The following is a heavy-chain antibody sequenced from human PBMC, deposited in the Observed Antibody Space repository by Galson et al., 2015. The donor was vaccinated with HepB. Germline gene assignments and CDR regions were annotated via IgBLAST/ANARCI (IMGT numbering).Heavy chain of an antibody. D-gene: IGHD1-1*01. V-gene: IGHV3-30-3*01. CDR1: GFSFSTNN. J-gene: IGHJ4*02. CDR3: ARDFKWNYDH. CDR2: ISPDGNTA. Sequence: SLRLPCAASGFSFSTNNMHWVRQAPVKGLEWLAIISPDGNTAFYADSVKGRFTISRDNSKSTQFLQVDSLRPEDTAVYYCARDFKWNYDHWGQGTLVTVSS.